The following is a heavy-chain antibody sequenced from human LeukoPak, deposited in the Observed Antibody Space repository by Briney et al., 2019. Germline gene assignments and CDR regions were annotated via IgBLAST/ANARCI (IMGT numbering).Heavy chain of an antibody. CDR3: ARQCYDYVWGSYRFWVYYMDV. CDR1: GGSFSGYY. D-gene: IGHD3-16*02. J-gene: IGHJ6*03. CDR2: IYYSGST. Sequence: PSETLSLTCAVYGGSFSGYYWGWIRQPPGKGLEWLGSIYYSGSTYYNPSLKSRVTISVDTSKNQFSLKLSFVTAADTAVYYCARQCYDYVWGSYRFWVYYMDVWGKGTTVTVSS. V-gene: IGHV4-39*01.